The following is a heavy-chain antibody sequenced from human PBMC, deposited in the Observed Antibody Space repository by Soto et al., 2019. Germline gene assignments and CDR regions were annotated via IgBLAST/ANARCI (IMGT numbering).Heavy chain of an antibody. J-gene: IGHJ4*02. V-gene: IGHV1-18*01. CDR3: ARDSPPFDY. Sequence: QVQLVQSGAEVKKSGASVKVSCKASGYTFSSYTISWVRQAPGQGLEWMGWISAYNGNTKYAQKLQDRVTMTTDTSTNTAYMELRTLRSDDTAVYYCARDSPPFDYWGQGTLVTVSS. CDR1: GYTFSSYT. CDR2: ISAYNGNT.